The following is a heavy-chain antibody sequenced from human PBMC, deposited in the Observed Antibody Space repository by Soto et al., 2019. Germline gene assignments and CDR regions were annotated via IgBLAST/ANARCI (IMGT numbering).Heavy chain of an antibody. CDR1: SGSINGHY. CDR2: IFYSGST. D-gene: IGHD3-16*01. CDR3: ARDLNYVFDY. V-gene: IGHV4-59*11. Sequence: SETLSLTCTVSSGSINGHYWSWIRRPPGKGLEWIGYIFYSGSTNYNPSLKSRVTISVDRSKNQFSLKLRSVTAADTAVYYCARDLNYVFDYWGQGTLVTVSS. J-gene: IGHJ4*02.